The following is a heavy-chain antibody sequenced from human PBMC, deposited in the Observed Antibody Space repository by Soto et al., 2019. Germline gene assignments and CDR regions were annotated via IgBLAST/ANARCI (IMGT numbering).Heavy chain of an antibody. CDR3: ARVPPLGWNYGGGFDY. CDR1: GGSVSSGSYY. D-gene: IGHD1-7*01. V-gene: IGHV4-61*01. Sequence: QVQLQESGPGLVKPSETLSLTCTVSGGSVSSGSYYWSWIRQPPGKGLEWIGYIYYSGSTNYNPSRKSRVTISVDTSKTQFSRKLSSVTAADTAVYYCARVPPLGWNYGGGFDYWGQGTLVTVSS. J-gene: IGHJ4*02. CDR2: IYYSGST.